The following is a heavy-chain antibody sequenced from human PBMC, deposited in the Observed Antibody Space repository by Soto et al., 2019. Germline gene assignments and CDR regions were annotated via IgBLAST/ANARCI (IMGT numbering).Heavy chain of an antibody. Sequence: PGGSLRLSCAASGFTFSSYVMHWVRQAPGKGLEWVAVISYDGSNKYYAGSVKGRLTISRDNSKNTLYLQMISLRAEDTAVYYCARDGSKSRYYYYGMDVWGQGTTVTVSS. CDR2: ISYDGSNK. CDR1: GFTFSSYV. D-gene: IGHD3-3*01. CDR3: ARDGSKSRYYYYGMDV. J-gene: IGHJ6*02. V-gene: IGHV3-30-3*01.